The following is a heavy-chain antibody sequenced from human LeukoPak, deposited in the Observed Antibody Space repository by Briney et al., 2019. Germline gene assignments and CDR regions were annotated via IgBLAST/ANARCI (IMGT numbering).Heavy chain of an antibody. CDR2: INHSGST. J-gene: IGHJ4*02. CDR3: ARGCREDYVWGSYRYTCFDY. Sequence: PSETLSLTCAVYGGSFRGYYWSWIRQPPGKGLEWIGEINHSGSTNYNPSLKSRVTISVDTSKNQFSLKLSSVTAADTAVYYCARGCREDYVWGSYRYTCFDYWGQGTLVTVSS. CDR1: GGSFRGYY. D-gene: IGHD3-16*02. V-gene: IGHV4-34*01.